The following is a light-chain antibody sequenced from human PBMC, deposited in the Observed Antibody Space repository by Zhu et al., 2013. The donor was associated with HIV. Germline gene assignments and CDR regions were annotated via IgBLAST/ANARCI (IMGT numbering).Light chain of an antibody. CDR2: EVS. J-gene: IGLJ2*01. Sequence: QSALTQPASVSGSPGQSITMSCTGTSSDVGGYNYVSWYQHHPGKAPKLMIYEVSNRPSGVSNRFSGSKSGDTASLTISGLQAEDEADYYCASYTTSTTVLFGGGTKLTVL. CDR3: ASYTTSTTVL. V-gene: IGLV2-14*01. CDR1: SSDVGGYNY.